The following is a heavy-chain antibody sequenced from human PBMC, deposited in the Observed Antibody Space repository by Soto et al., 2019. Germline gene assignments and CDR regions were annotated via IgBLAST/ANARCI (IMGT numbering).Heavy chain of an antibody. Sequence: QVQLVESGGGVVQPGRSLRLSCAASGFTFSSYAMHWVRQAPGKGLEWVAVISYDGSNKYYADSVKGRFTISRDNSKNTLYLHMNSVRAEDTAVYYCARPLWRNACHWGYFDLWGRGTLVTVSS. CDR3: ARPLWRNACHWGYFDL. D-gene: IGHD2-2*01. V-gene: IGHV3-30-3*01. CDR2: ISYDGSNK. J-gene: IGHJ2*01. CDR1: GFTFSSYA.